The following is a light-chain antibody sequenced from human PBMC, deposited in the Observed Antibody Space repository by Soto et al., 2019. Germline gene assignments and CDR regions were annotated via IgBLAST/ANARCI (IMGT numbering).Light chain of an antibody. Sequence: LTQPASVSGSPGQWITISCTGTSSDIGYYNYVSWYRQDPGKAPKLILYEVSNRPSGVSNRFSGSKSGNTASLTISGLQAEDEADYYCSSYARSSSLVVFGGGTK. CDR1: SSDIGYYNY. CDR3: SSYARSSSLVV. J-gene: IGLJ3*02. CDR2: EVS. V-gene: IGLV2-14*01.